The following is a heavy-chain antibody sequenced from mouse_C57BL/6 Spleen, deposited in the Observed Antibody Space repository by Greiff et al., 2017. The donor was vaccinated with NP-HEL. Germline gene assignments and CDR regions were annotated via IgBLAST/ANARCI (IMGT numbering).Heavy chain of an antibody. J-gene: IGHJ4*01. V-gene: IGHV5-9-1*02. CDR1: GFTFSSYA. Sequence: EVKVVESGEGLVKPGGSLKLSCAASGFTFSSYAMSWVRQTPEKRLEWVAYISSGGDYIYYADTVKGRFTISRDNARNTLYLQMSSLKSEDTAMYYCTKNYYGNAMDYWGQGTSVTVSS. CDR2: ISSGGDYI. D-gene: IGHD1-1*01. CDR3: TKNYYGNAMDY.